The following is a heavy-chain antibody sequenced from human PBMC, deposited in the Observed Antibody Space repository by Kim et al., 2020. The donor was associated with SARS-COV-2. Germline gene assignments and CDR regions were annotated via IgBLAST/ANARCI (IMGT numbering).Heavy chain of an antibody. J-gene: IGHJ4*02. D-gene: IGHD3-16*02. CDR2: INWNGGST. Sequence: GGSLRLSCAASGFTFDDYGMSWVRQAPGKGLEWVSGINWNGGSTGYADSVKGRFTISRDNAKNSLYLQMNSLRAEDTALYHCARVRDDYVWGSYRLGYFDYWGQGTLVTVSS. V-gene: IGHV3-20*01. CDR1: GFTFDDYG. CDR3: ARVRDDYVWGSYRLGYFDY.